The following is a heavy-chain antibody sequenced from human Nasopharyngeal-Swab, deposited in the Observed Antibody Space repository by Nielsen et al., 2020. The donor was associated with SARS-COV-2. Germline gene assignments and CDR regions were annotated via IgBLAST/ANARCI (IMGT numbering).Heavy chain of an antibody. Sequence: GESLKISCAASGFTFSSYWMHWVRQAPGKGLVWVSRIISDGSSTSYADSVKGRFTISRDNAKNSLYLQMNSLRAEDTAVYYCARDLTGHDAFDIWGQGTMVTVSS. CDR1: GFTFSSYW. V-gene: IGHV3-74*01. CDR3: ARDLTGHDAFDI. J-gene: IGHJ3*02. CDR2: IISDGSST. D-gene: IGHD1-14*01.